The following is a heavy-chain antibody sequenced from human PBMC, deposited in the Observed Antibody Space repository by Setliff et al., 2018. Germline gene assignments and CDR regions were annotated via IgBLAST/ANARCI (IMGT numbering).Heavy chain of an antibody. D-gene: IGHD3-10*01. CDR3: ARVDFTMIQGVLGL. Sequence: SETLSLTCTVSGGSISSRSYYWGWIRQPPGKGLEWIGSIYHSGSPYYNPSLRSRVTISVDTSKNQFSMKLTSVAAADTAVYYCARVDFTMIQGVLGLWGQGTLVTVSS. V-gene: IGHV4-39*07. J-gene: IGHJ1*01. CDR1: GGSISSRSYY. CDR2: IYHSGSP.